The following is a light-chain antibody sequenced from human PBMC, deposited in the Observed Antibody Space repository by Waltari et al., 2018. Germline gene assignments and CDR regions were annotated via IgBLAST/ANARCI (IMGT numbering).Light chain of an antibody. CDR1: QSVIRY. V-gene: IGKV3-11*01. J-gene: IGKJ1*01. CDR3: QQRDNWPGT. CDR2: DAS. Sequence: EIVLTQSPDTLSLSPGERASLSCRSSQSVIRYLSWYQQKPGQAHRLLIYDASKRATDIQARFSGSASGTDLTFTISSLEPEDSAVYYCQQRDNWPGTFGQGTRVEIK.